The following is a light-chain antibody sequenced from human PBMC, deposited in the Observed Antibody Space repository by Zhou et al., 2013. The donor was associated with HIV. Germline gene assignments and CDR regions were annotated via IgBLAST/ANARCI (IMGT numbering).Light chain of an antibody. CDR3: HQHDSSSALS. J-gene: IGKJ4*01. CDR1: QSVSSSH. CDR2: GAS. V-gene: IGKV3-20*01. Sequence: EVVLTQSPGTLSLSPGERATLSCRASQSVSSSHLAWYAQKPGQAPRLLIYGASNRATAIPDRFSGSGSGTDFALIISRLEPEDSAVYYCHQHDSSSALSFGGGTKVEIK.